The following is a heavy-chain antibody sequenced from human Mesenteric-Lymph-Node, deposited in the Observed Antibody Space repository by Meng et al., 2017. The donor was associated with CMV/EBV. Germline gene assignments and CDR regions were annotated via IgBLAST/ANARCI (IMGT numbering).Heavy chain of an antibody. CDR3: TRDSRYAFHI. J-gene: IGHJ3*02. CDR2: IYSGGST. D-gene: IGHD2/OR15-2a*01. Sequence: GGSLRLSCAASEFTVSNNYMNWVRQAPGKGLEWVSVIYSGGSTYYADSVKGRFTISRDNAKNTLFLQLNSLRAEDTAVYYCTRDSRYAFHIWGQGTMVTVSS. CDR1: EFTVSNNY. V-gene: IGHV3-53*01.